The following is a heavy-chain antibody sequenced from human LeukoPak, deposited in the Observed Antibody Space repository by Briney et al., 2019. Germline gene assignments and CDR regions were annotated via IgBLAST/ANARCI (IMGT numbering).Heavy chain of an antibody. J-gene: IGHJ3*02. D-gene: IGHD6-13*01. V-gene: IGHV1-2*02. CDR2: INTNSGGT. CDR1: GYTFTGYY. Sequence: ASVKVSCKASGYTFTGYYIHWERQAPGQGLEWRGWINTNSGGTNYAQKFQGRVTMTRDTSISTAYMELSRLRSDDTAVYYCAREDRQLVSRHIWGQGTMVTVSS. CDR3: AREDRQLVSRHI.